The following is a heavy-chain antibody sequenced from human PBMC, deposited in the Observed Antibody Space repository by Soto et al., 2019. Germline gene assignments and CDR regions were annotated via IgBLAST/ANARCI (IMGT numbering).Heavy chain of an antibody. J-gene: IGHJ6*02. D-gene: IGHD2-2*02. V-gene: IGHV1-24*01. CDR2: FDPEDGET. CDR3: ATDRELKVGYIYDV. Sequence: ASVKVSCKVSGYTLTELSMHWVRQAPGKGLEWMGGFDPEDGETIYAQKFQGRVTMTEDTSTDTAYMELSSLRSEDTAVYYCATDRELKVGYIYDVWGQGTTVTVSS. CDR1: GYTLTELS.